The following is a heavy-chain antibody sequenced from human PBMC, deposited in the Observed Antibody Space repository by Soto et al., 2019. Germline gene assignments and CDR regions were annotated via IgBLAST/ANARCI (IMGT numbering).Heavy chain of an antibody. V-gene: IGHV1-46*01. CDR2: INPSGGST. J-gene: IGHJ6*02. CDR1: GYTFTSYY. D-gene: IGHD4-4*01. CDR3: ARDTHRTTVTSRYYYYGMDV. Sequence: ASVKVSCKASGYTFTSYYMHWVRQAPGQWLEWMGIINPSGGSTSYAQKFQGRVTMTRDSSTSTVYMEMSSLRSEDTAVYYCARDTHRTTVTSRYYYYGMDVWGQGTTVTVSS.